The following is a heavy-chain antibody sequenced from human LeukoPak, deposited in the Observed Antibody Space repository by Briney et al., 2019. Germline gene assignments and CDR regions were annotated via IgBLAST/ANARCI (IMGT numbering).Heavy chain of an antibody. CDR2: IYPGDSDT. D-gene: IGHD1-26*01. CDR1: GYSFTSYW. V-gene: IGHV5-51*01. J-gene: IGHJ5*02. Sequence: PGESLKISRKGSGYSFTSYWIGWVRQMPGKGLEWMGIIYPGDSDTRYSPSFQGQVTISADKSISTAYLQRSSLKASDTAMYYCARQNYISGSYFWFDPWGQGTLVTVSS. CDR3: ARQNYISGSYFWFDP.